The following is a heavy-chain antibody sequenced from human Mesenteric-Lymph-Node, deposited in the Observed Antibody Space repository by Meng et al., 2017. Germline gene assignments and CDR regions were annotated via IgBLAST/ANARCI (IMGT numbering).Heavy chain of an antibody. V-gene: IGHV4-31*09. J-gene: IGHJ4*02. D-gene: IGHD4-17*01. CDR1: GDSISNSEYY. CDR2: IYYSGST. CDR3: TTLYGDSIS. Sequence: QVQLQESGPVLVKPSQTLSLTRTVSGDSISNSEYYWSWIRQHPGKGLEWIGYIYYSGSTYYNPSLKSRVSMSVDKSQNHFSLRLSSVTAADTAVYYCTTLYGDSISWGQGTLVTVSS.